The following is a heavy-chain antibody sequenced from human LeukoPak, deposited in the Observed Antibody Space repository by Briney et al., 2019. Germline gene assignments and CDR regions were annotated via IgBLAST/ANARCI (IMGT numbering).Heavy chain of an antibody. CDR1: GGSISSSSYY. CDR3: ARGDSSGFYPFDY. D-gene: IGHD3-22*01. CDR2: IYYSGST. Sequence: PSETLSLTCTVPGGSISSSSYYWGWIRQPPGKGLEWIGSIYYSGSTYYNPSLKSRVTISVDTSKNQFSLKLSSVTAADTAVYYCARGDSSGFYPFDYWGQGTLVTVSS. V-gene: IGHV4-39*07. J-gene: IGHJ4*02.